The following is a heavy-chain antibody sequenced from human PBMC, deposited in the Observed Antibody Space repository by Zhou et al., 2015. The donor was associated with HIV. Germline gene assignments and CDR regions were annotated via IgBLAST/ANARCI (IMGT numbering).Heavy chain of an antibody. CDR1: GGPLKRYG. CDR2: ITPTSGPA. Sequence: QVQLVQSKSEVRKPGSSVKISCKASGGPLKRYGFSWVRQAPGQGLEWVGGITPTSGPANYAEKFRGRVTITADASTTTSYLDLSSLTSEDTAVYFCARATRPINYDYVWGSYPMYFFDYWGPGTLVTVSS. CDR3: ARATRPINYDYVWGSYPMYFFDY. V-gene: IGHV1-69*01. D-gene: IGHD3-16*02. J-gene: IGHJ4*02.